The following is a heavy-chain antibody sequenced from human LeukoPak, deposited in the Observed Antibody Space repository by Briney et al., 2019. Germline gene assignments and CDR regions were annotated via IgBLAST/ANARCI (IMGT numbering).Heavy chain of an antibody. CDR2: INHSGST. D-gene: IGHD5-18*01. CDR1: GGSITSSDSY. CDR3: ARGHSYGSYYYYYYMDV. J-gene: IGHJ6*03. V-gene: IGHV4-39*07. Sequence: PSETLSLTCTVSGGSITSSDSYWSWIRQPPGKGLEWIGEINHSGSTNYNPSLKSRVTISVDTSKNQFSLKLSSVTAADTAVYYCARGHSYGSYYYYYYMDVWGKGTTVTVSS.